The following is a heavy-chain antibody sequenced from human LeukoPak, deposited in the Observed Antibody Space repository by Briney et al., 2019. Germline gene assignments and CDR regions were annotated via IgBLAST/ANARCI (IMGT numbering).Heavy chain of an antibody. D-gene: IGHD3-9*01. V-gene: IGHV3-30-3*01. J-gene: IGHJ4*02. CDR2: ISYDGSNK. CDR3: ARGGRSTYFDWSPDY. Sequence: PGGSLRLSCAASGFTFSSYAMHWARQAPGKGLEWVAVISYDGSNKYYADSVKGRFTISRDNSKNTLYLQMNSLRAEATAVYYCARGGRSTYFDWSPDYWGQGTLVTVSS. CDR1: GFTFSSYA.